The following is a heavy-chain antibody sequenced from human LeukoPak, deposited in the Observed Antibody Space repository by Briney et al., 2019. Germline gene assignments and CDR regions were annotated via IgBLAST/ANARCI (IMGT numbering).Heavy chain of an antibody. CDR1: GVSISSGGYY. Sequence: PSETLSLTCTVSGVSISSGGYYWSWIRQHPGKGLEWIGYIYYSGSTYYNPSLKSRVTISVDTSKNQFSLKLSSVTAADTAVYYCAREARRPNSPYFDYWGQGTLVTVSS. J-gene: IGHJ4*02. D-gene: IGHD2-21*01. CDR3: AREARRPNSPYFDY. CDR2: IYYSGST. V-gene: IGHV4-31*03.